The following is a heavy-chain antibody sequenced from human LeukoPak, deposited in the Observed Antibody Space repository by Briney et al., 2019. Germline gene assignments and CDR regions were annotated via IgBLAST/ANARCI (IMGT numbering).Heavy chain of an antibody. D-gene: IGHD2-2*01. J-gene: IGHJ6*03. Sequence: ASVKVSCKASGYTFTSYDINWVRQATGQGLEWMGWMNPNSGNTGYAQKFQGRVTITADKSTSTAYMELSSLRSEDTAVYYCASRTREGYCSSTSCRSGYYYMDVWGKGTTVTVSS. V-gene: IGHV1-8*03. CDR1: GYTFTSYD. CDR2: MNPNSGNT. CDR3: ASRTREGYCSSTSCRSGYYYMDV.